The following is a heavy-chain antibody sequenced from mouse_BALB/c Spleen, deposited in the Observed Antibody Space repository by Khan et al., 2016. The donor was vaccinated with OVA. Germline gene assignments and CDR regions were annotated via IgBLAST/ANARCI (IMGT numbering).Heavy chain of an antibody. CDR1: GYTFTSHN. V-gene: IGHV1S56*01. D-gene: IGHD3-1*01. CDR3: ARAGLRAVGMDY. Sequence: QVQLQQSGPELVKPGAFVKISCKASGYTFTSHNINWVKQRPGQRLEGIGWIYSGEGDTQYNEKCKGKSKLTADKSSTTAYMQLSSLTSENSADYFRARAGLRAVGMDYWCQGTSVTVSS. CDR2: IYSGEGDT. J-gene: IGHJ4*01.